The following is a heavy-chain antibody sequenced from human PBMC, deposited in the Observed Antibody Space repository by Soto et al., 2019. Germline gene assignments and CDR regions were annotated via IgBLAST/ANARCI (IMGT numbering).Heavy chain of an antibody. Sequence: QVQLVQSGAEVKKPGASVKVSCKASGYTFTSYAMHWVRQAPGQRLEWMGWINAGNGNTKYPQKFQGRVTITRDTSASTAYMELSSLRSEDTAVYYCARDTPIAVAGRPIDYWGQGTLVTVSS. D-gene: IGHD6-19*01. CDR1: GYTFTSYA. CDR3: ARDTPIAVAGRPIDY. J-gene: IGHJ4*02. CDR2: INAGNGNT. V-gene: IGHV1-3*01.